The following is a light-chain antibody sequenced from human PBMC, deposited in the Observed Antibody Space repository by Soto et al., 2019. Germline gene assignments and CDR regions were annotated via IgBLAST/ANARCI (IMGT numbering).Light chain of an antibody. Sequence: DIQMNQSPSTLSASVGDRVTITCRASQSISSWLAWYQQKPGKAPNLLIYKASSLDSGVPSRFSGSGSGTEFTLTISSLQPDDFATYYCQQYNSYSITFGQGTRLEIK. J-gene: IGKJ5*01. V-gene: IGKV1-5*03. CDR3: QQYNSYSIT. CDR2: KAS. CDR1: QSISSW.